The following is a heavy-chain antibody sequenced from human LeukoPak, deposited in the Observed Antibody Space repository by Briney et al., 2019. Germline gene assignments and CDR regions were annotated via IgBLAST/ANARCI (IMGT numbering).Heavy chain of an antibody. Sequence: PGGSLRLSCAASGFTFSSYWMSWVRQAPGKGLEWVGNIKQEGSEKYYADSVKGRFTISRDNAKNSLYLQMNSLRAEDTAVYYCARGAQYCNGGSCFEYYFNYWGQGTLVTVSS. CDR2: IKQEGSEK. J-gene: IGHJ4*02. D-gene: IGHD2-15*01. CDR3: ARGAQYCNGGSCFEYYFNY. CDR1: GFTFSSYW. V-gene: IGHV3-7*01.